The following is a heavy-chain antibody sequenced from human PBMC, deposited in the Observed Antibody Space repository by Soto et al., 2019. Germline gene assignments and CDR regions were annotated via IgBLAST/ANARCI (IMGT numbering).Heavy chain of an antibody. CDR1: GFTFRSYD. J-gene: IGHJ4*02. CDR3: AKDRWGEDVYVDS. CDR2: INGRGET. V-gene: IGHV3-23*01. D-gene: IGHD3-16*01. Sequence: HPGGSLRLSCAASGFTFRSYDMSWVRQAPGKGLEWVSGINGRGETYYADSVRGRFTISRDKSNNTLYLGLNSLRVDDTAVYYCAKDRWGEDVYVDSWRQRTLVTVSS.